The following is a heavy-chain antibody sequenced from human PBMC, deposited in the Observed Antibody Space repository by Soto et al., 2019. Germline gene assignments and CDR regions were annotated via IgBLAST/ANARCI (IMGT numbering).Heavy chain of an antibody. D-gene: IGHD3-10*01. Sequence: ASVKVSCKASGYTFTSYAMHWVRQAPGQRLEWMGWINAGNGNTKYSQKFQGRVTITRDTSASTAYMELSSLRSEDTAVYYCARDRSGALWFGEFDDACDIWGQGTMVTVSS. CDR2: INAGNGNT. CDR1: GYTFTSYA. CDR3: ARDRSGALWFGEFDDACDI. V-gene: IGHV1-3*01. J-gene: IGHJ3*02.